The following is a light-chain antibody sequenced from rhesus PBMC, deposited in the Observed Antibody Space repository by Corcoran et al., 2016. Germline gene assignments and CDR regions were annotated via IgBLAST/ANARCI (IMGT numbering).Light chain of an antibody. CDR3: TSYASNSAYI. J-gene: IGLJ1*01. Sequence: QAALTQSPSVSGSPGQSVTISCTGASGDIGGYNRVSWYQHHPGKAPKLMIYEVTKRPSGVSDRFSGSKSGNTASLPISGLQAEDEADYYCTSYASNSAYIFGTGSRLTVL. V-gene: IGLV2-13*02. CDR1: SGDIGGYNR. CDR2: EVT.